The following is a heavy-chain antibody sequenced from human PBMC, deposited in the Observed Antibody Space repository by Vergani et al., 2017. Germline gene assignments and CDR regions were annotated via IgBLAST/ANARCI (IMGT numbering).Heavy chain of an antibody. CDR3: AREERSNTSPFVGD. V-gene: IGHV3-30*03. D-gene: IGHD2/OR15-2a*01. CDR1: GFSFRGHG. Sequence: QVHLVESGGGVVQPGRSLTLSCVASGFSFRGHGMHWVRQAPGKGLEWVAMISYDGDRRDYGDFAKGRFTISRDSSKTVYLQMNSLKAEDRATYYCAREERSNTSPFVGDWGQGTLVTVSS. J-gene: IGHJ4*02. CDR2: ISYDGDRR.